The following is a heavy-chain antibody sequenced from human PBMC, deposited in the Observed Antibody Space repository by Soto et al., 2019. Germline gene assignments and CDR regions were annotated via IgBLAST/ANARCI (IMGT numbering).Heavy chain of an antibody. CDR1: GDSITISRYY. V-gene: IGHV4-39*01. Sequence: PSETLSLSCTVSGDSITISRYYLGWIRQPPGKGLEWIGSIYYSGSTYYNPSLKSRVTISVDTSKNQFSLKLSSVTAPDTAVYYCATQEVGGSYVYTFDPWGQGTLVTVSS. J-gene: IGHJ5*02. CDR3: ATQEVGGSYVYTFDP. D-gene: IGHD1-26*01. CDR2: IYYSGST.